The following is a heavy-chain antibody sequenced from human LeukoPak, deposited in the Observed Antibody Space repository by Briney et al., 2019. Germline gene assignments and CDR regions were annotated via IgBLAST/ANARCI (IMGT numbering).Heavy chain of an antibody. CDR2: IYTSGST. J-gene: IGHJ4*02. CDR3: ATYPYSSSSEEDY. CDR1: GGSISSGSYY. D-gene: IGHD6-6*01. Sequence: PSETLSLTCTVSGGSISSGSYYWSWIRQPAGKGLEWIGRIYTSGSTNYNPSLKSRVTIPVDTSKNQFSLKLSSVTAADTAVYYCATYPYSSSSEEDYWGQGTLVTVSS. V-gene: IGHV4-61*02.